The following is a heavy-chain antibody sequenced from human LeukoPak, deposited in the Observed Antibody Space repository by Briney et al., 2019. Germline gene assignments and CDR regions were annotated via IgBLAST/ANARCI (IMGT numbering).Heavy chain of an antibody. V-gene: IGHV3-21*01. J-gene: IGHJ4*02. D-gene: IGHD5-24*01. Sequence: GGSLRLSCAASRFTFDDSAMHWVRQAPGTGLEWVASITSSSSHVYYADSVKGRFTISRDNAKDSLYLQMNSLRAEDTAVYYCARADLTTITYPEYWGQGTPVTVSS. CDR1: RFTFDDSA. CDR3: ARADLTTITYPEY. CDR2: ITSSSSHV.